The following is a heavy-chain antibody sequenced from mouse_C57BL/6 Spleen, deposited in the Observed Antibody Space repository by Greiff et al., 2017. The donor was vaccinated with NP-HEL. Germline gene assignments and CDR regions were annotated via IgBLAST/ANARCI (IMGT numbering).Heavy chain of an antibody. D-gene: IGHD1-1*01. CDR1: GYSFTSYY. CDR3: AREGNYEYFDV. V-gene: IGHV1-66*01. CDR2: IYPGSGNT. J-gene: IGHJ1*03. Sequence: QVQLQQSGPELVKPGASVKISCKASGYSFTSYYIHWVKQRPGQGLEWIGWIYPGSGNTKYNEKFKGKATLTADTSSSTAYMQLSSLTSEDSAVYYCAREGNYEYFDVWGTGTTVTVSS.